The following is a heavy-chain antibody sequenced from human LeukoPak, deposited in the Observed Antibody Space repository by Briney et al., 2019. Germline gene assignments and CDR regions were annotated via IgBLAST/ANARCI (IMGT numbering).Heavy chain of an antibody. V-gene: IGHV1-2*06. CDR2: INPSSGGT. CDR3: ARGYCSGGSCYSVENWFDP. CDR1: GYTFTKYY. D-gene: IGHD2-15*01. J-gene: IGHJ5*02. Sequence: ASVKASCKASGYTFTKYYMFWVRQAPGQGLEGMGRINPSSGGTDYAQKFQGRVTMTRDTSISTAYMELRRLRSDDTAMYYCARGYCSGGSCYSVENWFDPWGQGALVTVSS.